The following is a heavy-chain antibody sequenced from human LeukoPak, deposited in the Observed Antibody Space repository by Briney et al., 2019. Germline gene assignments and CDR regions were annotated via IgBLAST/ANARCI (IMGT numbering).Heavy chain of an antibody. Sequence: ASVKVSCKASGYTFTSHYMHWVRQAPGQGLEWVGIINPSGGSTSYAQKFQGRVSMTRDTSTSTVYMELSSLRSEDTAVYYCARDSPISGSYYGGLGYWGQGTLVTVSS. CDR2: INPSGGST. CDR3: ARDSPISGSYYGGLGY. V-gene: IGHV1-46*01. J-gene: IGHJ4*02. CDR1: GYTFTSHY. D-gene: IGHD1-26*01.